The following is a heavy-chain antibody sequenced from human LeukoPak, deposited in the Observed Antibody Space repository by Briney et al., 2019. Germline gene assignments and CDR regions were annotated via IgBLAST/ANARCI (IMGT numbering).Heavy chain of an antibody. CDR1: NGSISSGFNY. V-gene: IGHV4-61*02. D-gene: IGHD5-18*01. CDR2: MHTTGST. CDR3: ARERAGWIHALDI. J-gene: IGHJ3*02. Sequence: SQTLSLTCIVSNGSISSGFNYWTWIRQPAGGGLEWIGRMHTTGSTYYSPSLKSRVTMSIDKSKNQFSLRLSSVTAADTALYFCARERAGWIHALDIWGQGTIVTVSS.